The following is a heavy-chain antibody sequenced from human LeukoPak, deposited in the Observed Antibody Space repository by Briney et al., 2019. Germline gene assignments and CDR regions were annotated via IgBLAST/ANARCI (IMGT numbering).Heavy chain of an antibody. CDR3: ARAGLANYDFWSGYYRRTADYYSYMDV. V-gene: IGHV4-34*01. CDR1: GGSFSGYY. D-gene: IGHD3-3*01. CDR2: INHSGST. Sequence: PSETLSLACAVYGGSFSGYYWSWIRQPPGKGLEWIEEINHSGSTNYNPSLKSRVTISVDTSKNQCSLKLSSVTGADTAVYYCARAGLANYDFWSGYYRRTADYYSYMDVWGKGTTVTVSS. J-gene: IGHJ6*03.